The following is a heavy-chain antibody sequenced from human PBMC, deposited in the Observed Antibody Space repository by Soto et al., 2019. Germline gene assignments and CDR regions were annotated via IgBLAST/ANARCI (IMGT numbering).Heavy chain of an antibody. J-gene: IGHJ5*02. CDR1: GYTFTSYD. V-gene: IGHV1-8*01. CDR2: INPNSGNT. D-gene: IGHD6-19*01. CDR3: ARGRGVYSSGWYWFDP. Sequence: GASVKVSCKASGYTFTSYDINWVRQATGQGLEWMGWINPNSGNTGYAQKFQGRVTMTRNTSISTAHMELSSLRSDDTAVYYCARGRGVYSSGWYWFDPWGQGTLVTVSS.